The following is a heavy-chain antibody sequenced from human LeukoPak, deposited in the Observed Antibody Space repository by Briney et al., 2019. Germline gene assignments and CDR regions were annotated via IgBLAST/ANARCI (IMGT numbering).Heavy chain of an antibody. J-gene: IGHJ6*02. V-gene: IGHV4-34*01. CDR3: ARETTSSWYDLYYYYGMDV. Sequence: PSETLSLTCAVYGGSFSGYYWSWIRQPPGKGREGMGEINHSGSTNYNPSLKSRVTISVDTSKNQFSLKLSSVTAADTAVYYCARETTSSWYDLYYYYGMDVWGQGTTVTVSS. D-gene: IGHD6-13*01. CDR2: INHSGST. CDR1: GGSFSGYY.